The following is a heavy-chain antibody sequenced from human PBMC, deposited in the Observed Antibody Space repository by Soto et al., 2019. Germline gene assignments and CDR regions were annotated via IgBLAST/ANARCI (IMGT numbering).Heavy chain of an antibody. Sequence: QVQLVESGGGVVQPGRSLRLSCAASGFTFSSYGMHWVRQAPGKGLEWVAVISYDGSNKYYADSVKGRFTISRDNSKKRLYQKMNSLRGEDTAVYYCAKSGLGGGPYSSSWLDFDYWGQGTLVTVSS. J-gene: IGHJ4*02. V-gene: IGHV3-30*18. CDR1: GFTFSSYG. D-gene: IGHD6-13*01. CDR3: AKSGLGGGPYSSSWLDFDY. CDR2: ISYDGSNK.